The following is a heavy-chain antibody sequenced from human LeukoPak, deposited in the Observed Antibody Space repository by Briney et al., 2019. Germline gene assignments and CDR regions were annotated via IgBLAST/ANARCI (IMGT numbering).Heavy chain of an antibody. D-gene: IGHD3-22*01. CDR2: IYHSGST. CDR3: AREGYDSSGYYYKAFDY. J-gene: IGHJ4*02. Sequence: KPSETLSLTCAVSGYSISSGYYWGWIRQPPGKGLEWIGSIYHSGSTYYTPSLKSRVTISVDTSKNQFSLKLSSVTAADTAVYYCAREGYDSSGYYYKAFDYWGQGTLVTVSS. V-gene: IGHV4-38-2*02. CDR1: GYSISSGYY.